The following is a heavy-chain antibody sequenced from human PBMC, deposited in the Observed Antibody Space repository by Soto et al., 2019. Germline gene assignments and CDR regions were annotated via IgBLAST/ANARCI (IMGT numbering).Heavy chain of an antibody. CDR1: GGTFSSYA. D-gene: IGHD5-18*01. CDR2: IIPIFGTA. CDR3: ARAERGYSYGSTPCDY. J-gene: IGHJ4*02. Sequence: SVKVSCKASGGTFSSYAISWVRQAPGQGLEWMGGIIPIFGTANYAQKFQGRVTITADESTSTAYMELSSLRSEDTAVYYCARAERGYSYGSTPCDYWGQGTLVTVSS. V-gene: IGHV1-69*13.